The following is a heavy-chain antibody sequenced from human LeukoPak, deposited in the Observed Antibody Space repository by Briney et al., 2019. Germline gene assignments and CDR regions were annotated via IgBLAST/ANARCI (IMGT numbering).Heavy chain of an antibody. V-gene: IGHV4-39*07. D-gene: IGHD1-14*01. J-gene: IGHJ4*02. CDR2: IYYSGGT. CDR1: GGSISSSSYY. Sequence: SETLSLTCTVSGGSISSSSYYWGWIRQPPGKGLGWIGSIYYSGGTYYNPSLKSRVTISVDTSKNQFSLKLSSVTAADTAVYYCARGRDRVNADYWGQGTLVTVSS. CDR3: ARGRDRVNADY.